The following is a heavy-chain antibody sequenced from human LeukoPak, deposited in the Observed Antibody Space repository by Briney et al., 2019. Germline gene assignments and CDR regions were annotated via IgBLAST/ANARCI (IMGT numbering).Heavy chain of an antibody. V-gene: IGHV2-5*01. CDR1: GFSLSTSGVG. CDR2: IYWNDDK. J-gene: IGHJ4*02. CDR3: AYYYDSSGYYYESDYFDY. Sequence: SGPTLVEPPQTLTLTCTFSGFSLSTSGVGVGWIRQPPGKALEWLALIYWNDDKRYSPSLKSRLTITKDTSKNQVVLTMTNMDPVDTATYYCAYYYDSSGYYYESDYFDYWGQGTLVTVSS. D-gene: IGHD3-22*01.